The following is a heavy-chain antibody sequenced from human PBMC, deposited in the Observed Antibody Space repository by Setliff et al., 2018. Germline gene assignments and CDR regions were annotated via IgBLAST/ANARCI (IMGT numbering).Heavy chain of an antibody. Sequence: GASVKVSCKASGYTFTTYAMHWVRQAPGQRLEWMGRIIPIPGIANYAQKFQGRVTITADKSTSTAYMELSSLRSEDTAVYYCARATRNNFDYWGQGTVVTVSS. CDR3: ARATRNNFDY. J-gene: IGHJ4*02. CDR1: GYTFTTYA. V-gene: IGHV1-69*04. CDR2: IIPIPGIA.